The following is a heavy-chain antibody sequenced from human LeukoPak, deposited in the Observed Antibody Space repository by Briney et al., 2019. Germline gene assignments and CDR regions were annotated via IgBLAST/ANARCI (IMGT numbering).Heavy chain of an antibody. Sequence: SETLSLTCTVSGGSISSYYWSWIRQPAGEGLEWIGRIYTSGSTNYTPSLKSRVTMSVDTSKNQFSLKLSSVTAADTAVYYCARDWYYYDSSGYEMVTLFDYWGQGTLVTVSS. V-gene: IGHV4-4*07. CDR1: GGSISSYY. CDR2: IYTSGST. J-gene: IGHJ4*02. CDR3: ARDWYYYDSSGYEMVTLFDY. D-gene: IGHD3-22*01.